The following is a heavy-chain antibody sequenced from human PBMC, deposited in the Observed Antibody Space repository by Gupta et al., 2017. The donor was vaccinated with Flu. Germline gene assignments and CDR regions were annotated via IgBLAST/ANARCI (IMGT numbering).Heavy chain of an antibody. D-gene: IGHD5-24*01. CDR3: ARNRGWQQFDF. V-gene: IGHV3-7*01. CDR1: GLTFRSPW. CDR2: IAADDTVK. Sequence: VQLVESGGGLVQPGGSLRLSCAASGLTFRSPWMDWVRQAPGKGLEWVANIAADDTVKNYADSVKGRFTISRDDARNSLYLQMNSLRAGDTAVYYCARNRGWQQFDFWGQGALVTVSS. J-gene: IGHJ5*01.